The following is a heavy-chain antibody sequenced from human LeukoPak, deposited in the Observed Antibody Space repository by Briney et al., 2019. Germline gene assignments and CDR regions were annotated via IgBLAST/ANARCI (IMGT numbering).Heavy chain of an antibody. V-gene: IGHV3-23*01. CDR1: GFTFRSYA. J-gene: IGHJ4*02. Sequence: PGRSLRLSCAASGFTFRSYAMTWVRQAPGKGLEWVSTISGSGATTYYTDSVKGRFTISRDNSKNTLYLQMITLRADDTAIYYCAKGQERTRIAARPSAFDFWGQGTLVTVSS. CDR2: ISGSGATT. D-gene: IGHD6-6*01. CDR3: AKGQERTRIAARPSAFDF.